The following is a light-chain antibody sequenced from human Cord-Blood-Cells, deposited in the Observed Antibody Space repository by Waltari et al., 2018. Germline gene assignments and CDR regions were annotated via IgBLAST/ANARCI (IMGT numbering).Light chain of an antibody. Sequence: SALPQPPPVSGSPAPSLPISCTGSSIDAVGDNFVSWYQQHPGKAPKLMIYEVSTRPSGVSNRFSGSKSGNTASLTISGLQAEDEADYYCSSYTSSSTLEFGGGTKLTVL. J-gene: IGLJ3*02. CDR2: EVS. V-gene: IGLV2-14*01. CDR3: SSYTSSSTLE. CDR1: SIDAVGDNF.